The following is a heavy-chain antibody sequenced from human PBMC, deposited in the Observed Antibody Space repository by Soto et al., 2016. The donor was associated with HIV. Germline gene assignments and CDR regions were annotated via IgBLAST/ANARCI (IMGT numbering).Heavy chain of an antibody. V-gene: IGHV3-66*01. CDR3: ARLDSGGYNLRYFQN. CDR2: LYSAGST. J-gene: IGHJ1*01. D-gene: IGHD2-15*01. CDR1: GITVSRNS. Sequence: EVQLVESGGGLVQPGGSLRLSCAASGITVSRNSMTWVRQTPGKGLEWVSVLYSAGSTYYGDSVKGRFSISRDDSKNTLYLQMNSLRVEDTAVYYCARLDSGGYNLRYFQNWGQGTLVTVSS.